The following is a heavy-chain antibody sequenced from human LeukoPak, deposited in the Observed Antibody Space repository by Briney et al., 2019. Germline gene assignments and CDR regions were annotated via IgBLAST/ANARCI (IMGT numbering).Heavy chain of an antibody. D-gene: IGHD2-15*01. Sequence: GGSLRLSCVASGFTLSSYAVSWVRQAPGKGLQWVSSLGISGDYAWYAGSVKGRFTISRDSSKNTLYLQMNSLRAEDTAIYYCAKDTCSGGSCYWLDYWGQGTLVTVSS. CDR3: AKDTCSGGSCYWLDY. V-gene: IGHV3-23*01. CDR1: GFTLSSYA. CDR2: LGISGDYA. J-gene: IGHJ4*02.